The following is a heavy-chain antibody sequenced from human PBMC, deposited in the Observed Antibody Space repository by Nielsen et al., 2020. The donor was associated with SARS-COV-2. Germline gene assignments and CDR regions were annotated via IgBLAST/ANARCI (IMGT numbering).Heavy chain of an antibody. CDR2: IYYSGST. D-gene: IGHD3-3*01. V-gene: IGHV4-59*12. Sequence: PGKGLEWIGYIYYSGSTNYNPSLKSRVTISVDTSKNQFSLKLSSVTAADTAVYYCARANFWSGYSGYYYYYGMDVWGQGTTVTVSS. J-gene: IGHJ6*02. CDR3: ARANFWSGYSGYYYYYGMDV.